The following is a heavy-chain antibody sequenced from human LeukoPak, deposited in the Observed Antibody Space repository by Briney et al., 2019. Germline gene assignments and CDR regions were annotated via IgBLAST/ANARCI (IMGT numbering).Heavy chain of an antibody. J-gene: IGHJ3*02. CDR2: IYYSGST. Sequence: SETLSLTCTVSGGSISSYYWSWIRQPPGKGLEWIGYIYYSGSTNYNPSLKSRVTISVDTSKNQFSLKLRSVTAADTAVYYCARSNGALRNAFDIWGQGTMVTVSS. CDR3: ARSNGALRNAFDI. D-gene: IGHD2-8*01. V-gene: IGHV4-59*01. CDR1: GGSISSYY.